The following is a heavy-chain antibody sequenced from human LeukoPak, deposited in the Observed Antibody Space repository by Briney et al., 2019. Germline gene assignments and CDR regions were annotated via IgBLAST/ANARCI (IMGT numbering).Heavy chain of an antibody. J-gene: IGHJ3*02. Sequence: PSETLSLTCTVSGGSISSYYWSWIRQPPGKGLEWIGYIYTSGSTNYNPSLKSRVTISVDTSKKQFSLKLSSVTAADTAVYYCARSPSITMVRGVDAFDIWGQGTMVTVSS. CDR3: ARSPSITMVRGVDAFDI. CDR1: GGSISSYY. D-gene: IGHD3-10*01. CDR2: IYTSGST. V-gene: IGHV4-4*09.